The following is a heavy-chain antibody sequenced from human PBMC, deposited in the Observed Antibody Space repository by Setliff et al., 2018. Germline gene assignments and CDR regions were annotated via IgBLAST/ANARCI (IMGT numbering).Heavy chain of an antibody. CDR3: ARVDEEYCSGGTCYDWFDP. J-gene: IGHJ5*02. CDR2: IYRSGTT. D-gene: IGHD2-15*01. V-gene: IGHV4-59*01. Sequence: PSETLSLTCTVSGGSISRSYWTWIRQAPGKGMEWIGYIYRSGTTNYNPSLKSRLSMTVDTSKNEFSLKLMFVTAADTAVYYCARVDEEYCSGGTCYDWFDPWGPGTLVTVSS. CDR1: GGSISRSY.